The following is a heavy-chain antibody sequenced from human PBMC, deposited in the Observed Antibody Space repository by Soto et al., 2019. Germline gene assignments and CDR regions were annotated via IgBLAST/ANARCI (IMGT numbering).Heavy chain of an antibody. J-gene: IGHJ4*02. D-gene: IGHD1-1*01. V-gene: IGHV4-59*01. Sequence: QVQLQESGPGLVKPSETLSLTCTVSGGSISSYYWSWIRQPPGKGLEWIGYIYYSGSTNYNPSLKSRVTISVDSSKNQFSLKLSSVTAADTAVYYCARGDWKLFDYWGQGTLVTVSS. CDR3: ARGDWKLFDY. CDR1: GGSISSYY. CDR2: IYYSGST.